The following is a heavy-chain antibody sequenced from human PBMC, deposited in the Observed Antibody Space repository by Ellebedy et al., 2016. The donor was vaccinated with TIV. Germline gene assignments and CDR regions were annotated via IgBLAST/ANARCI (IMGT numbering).Heavy chain of an antibody. CDR3: ASSLEAWYGD. V-gene: IGHV1-18*01. CDR1: GYTFSNYD. J-gene: IGHJ4*02. CDR2: INAYNGNT. D-gene: IGHD2-15*01. Sequence: ASVKVSXXASGYTFSNYDINWVRQAPGQGLEWMGCINAYNGNTKYAQNVQGRLSMTTDTSTSTAYMELRSPRSDDTAVYFCASSLEAWYGDWGQGTVVTVSS.